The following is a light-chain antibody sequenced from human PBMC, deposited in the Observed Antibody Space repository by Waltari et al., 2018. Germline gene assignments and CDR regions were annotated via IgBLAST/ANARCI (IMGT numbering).Light chain of an antibody. V-gene: IGLV2-23*02. J-gene: IGLJ2*01. CDR3: CSYAGVNTFL. CDR2: EVN. CDR1: SSAVGYYTI. Sequence: QSALTQPASVSGSPGQSITISCTGTSSAVGYYTIVAWYQQHPGPAPKLIISEVNHRPLGISSRFSGSKSGNTASLTISGLQPEDEAEYYCCSYAGVNTFLFGGGTKVTVL.